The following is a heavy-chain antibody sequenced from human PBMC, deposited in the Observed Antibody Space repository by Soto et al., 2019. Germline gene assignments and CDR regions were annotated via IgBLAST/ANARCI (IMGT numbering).Heavy chain of an antibody. J-gene: IGHJ6*03. Sequence: GGSLRLSCTASGFTFGDYAMSWFRQAPGKGLEWVGFIRSKAYGGTTEYAASVKGRFTISRDDSKSIAYLQMNSLKTEDTAVYYCTRDLEYCSSTSCYADYYYYYMDVWGKGTTVTVSS. D-gene: IGHD2-2*01. CDR3: TRDLEYCSSTSCYADYYYYYMDV. CDR1: GFTFGDYA. CDR2: IRSKAYGGTT. V-gene: IGHV3-49*03.